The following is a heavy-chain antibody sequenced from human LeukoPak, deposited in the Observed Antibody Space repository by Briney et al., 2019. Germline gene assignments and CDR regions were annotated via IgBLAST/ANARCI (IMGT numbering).Heavy chain of an antibody. CDR2: INHRGSS. Sequence: SETLSLTCAVYGESFSAYFWNWIRQAPGKPLEYIGEINHRGSSHYNPSLKTRVTLSVDTSKNQFSLKLTSVTAADTAVYFCARGGRRSGSFSNWFGPWGQGTLVTVSS. CDR1: GESFSAYF. D-gene: IGHD1-26*01. J-gene: IGHJ5*02. CDR3: ARGGRRSGSFSNWFGP. V-gene: IGHV4-34*01.